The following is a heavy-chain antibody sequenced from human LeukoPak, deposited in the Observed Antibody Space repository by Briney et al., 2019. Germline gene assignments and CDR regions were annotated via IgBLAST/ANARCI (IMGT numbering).Heavy chain of an antibody. V-gene: IGHV4-38-2*01. CDR3: ARPRVGATTYFDY. J-gene: IGHJ4*02. D-gene: IGHD1-26*01. CDR2: IYHSGST. Sequence: PSETLSLTCAVSGYSISSGYYWGRIRQPPGKGLEWIGSIYHSGSTYYNPSLESRVTISVDTSKNQFSLKLSSVTAADTAVYYCARPRVGATTYFDYWGQGTLVTVSS. CDR1: GYSISSGYY.